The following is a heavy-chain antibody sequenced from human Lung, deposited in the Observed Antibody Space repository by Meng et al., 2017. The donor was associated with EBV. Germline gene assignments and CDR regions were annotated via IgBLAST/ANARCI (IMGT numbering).Heavy chain of an antibody. CDR1: GYTFTGYY. Sequence: QVQLMQSGAEVKKPGASVKVSCKASGYTFTGYYMHWLRQAPGQGLEWVGWINTNTGNPTYAQGFTERFVLSLDTSVSTAYLQISSLKTDDTAVYYCARGSLEADEDPGWGQGTLVTVSS. D-gene: IGHD6-13*01. CDR3: ARGSLEADEDPG. V-gene: IGHV7-4-1*02. CDR2: INTNTGNP. J-gene: IGHJ4*02.